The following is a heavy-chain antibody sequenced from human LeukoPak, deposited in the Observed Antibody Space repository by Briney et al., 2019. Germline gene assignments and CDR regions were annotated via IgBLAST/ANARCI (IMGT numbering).Heavy chain of an antibody. CDR2: ISGSAART. CDR1: GFTFSAYA. CDR3: AKRYPYDSSTYAFDY. V-gene: IGHV3-23*01. Sequence: GASLRLSCAASGFTFSAYAVTWVRQAPGKGLEWISAISGSAARTYYADSEKGRFTISRDNSKNTVYLQMTSLRAEDTAVYYCAKRYPYDSSTYAFDYWGQGTLVTVSS. D-gene: IGHD3-22*01. J-gene: IGHJ4*02.